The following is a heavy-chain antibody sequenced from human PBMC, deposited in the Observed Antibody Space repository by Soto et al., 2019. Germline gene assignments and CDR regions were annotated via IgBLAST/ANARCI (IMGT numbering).Heavy chain of an antibody. CDR1: GYTFTSYG. CDR2: ISAYNGNT. J-gene: IGHJ6*02. D-gene: IGHD6-13*01. Sequence: QVPLVQSGAEVKKPGASVKVSCKASGYTFTSYGISWVRQAPGQGLEWMGWISAYNGNTNYAQKLQGRVTMTTDTSTCTAYMELRSLRSDDTAVYYCARDRGHSSPIYYYYGMDVWGQGTTVTVSS. CDR3: ARDRGHSSPIYYYYGMDV. V-gene: IGHV1-18*01.